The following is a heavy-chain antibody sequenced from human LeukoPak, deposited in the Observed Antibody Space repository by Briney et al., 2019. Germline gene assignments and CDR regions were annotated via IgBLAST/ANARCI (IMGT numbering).Heavy chain of an antibody. CDR3: ARDEYSSSSEYYYYGMDV. Sequence: SVKVSCKASGGTFSSYAISWVRQAPGQGLEWMGGIIPIFGTTNYAQKFQGRVTITADESTSTAYMELSSLRSEDTAVYYCARDEYSSSSEYYYYGMDVWGQGTTVTVSS. CDR2: IIPIFGTT. V-gene: IGHV1-69*01. D-gene: IGHD6-6*01. CDR1: GGTFSSYA. J-gene: IGHJ6*02.